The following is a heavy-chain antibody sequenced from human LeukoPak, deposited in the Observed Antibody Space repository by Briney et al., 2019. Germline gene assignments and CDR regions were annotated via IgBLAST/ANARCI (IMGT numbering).Heavy chain of an antibody. CDR1: GDSISSRSYY. Sequence: SETLSLTCTVSGDSISSRSYYWGWIRQPPGQGLEWIGHISYTGSTYYNPSLKSRVTISVDTSKNQFSLQLRSVTAADTAVYYYARDRYYEPLDYWGQGTLVTVST. CDR2: ISYTGST. V-gene: IGHV4-39*07. CDR3: ARDRYYEPLDY. J-gene: IGHJ4*02. D-gene: IGHD3-22*01.